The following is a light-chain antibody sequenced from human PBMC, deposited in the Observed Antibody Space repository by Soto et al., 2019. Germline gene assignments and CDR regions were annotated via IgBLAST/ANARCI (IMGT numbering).Light chain of an antibody. CDR1: PSVSSSY. CDR3: QQYGSSSWT. Sequence: EIVLTQSPGTLSLSPGERATLSCRASPSVSSSYLARYQQKPGTAPRLLIYGASSRATGIPDRFSGSGSETDLPLTIIRLEPEDFAVYYCQQYGSSSWTFGQGTKVAIK. V-gene: IGKV3-20*01. CDR2: GAS. J-gene: IGKJ1*01.